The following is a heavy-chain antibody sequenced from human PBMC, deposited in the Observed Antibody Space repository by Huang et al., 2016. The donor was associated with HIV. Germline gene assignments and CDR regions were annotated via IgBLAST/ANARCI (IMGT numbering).Heavy chain of an antibody. D-gene: IGHD6-6*01. J-gene: IGHJ4*02. CDR2: IFPYDSDT. CDR3: ARRFSSSSGYFDY. Sequence: VQLVQSGAEVKKPGESLKISCKGSGYSFSSYWIAWVRQMPGKGLEWMGFIFPYDSDTTYSPSFEGQVTISADKSSGSAYLQWSSLKASDTAMYYCARRFSSSSGYFDYWGQGSLVTVSS. CDR1: GYSFSSYW. V-gene: IGHV5-51*01.